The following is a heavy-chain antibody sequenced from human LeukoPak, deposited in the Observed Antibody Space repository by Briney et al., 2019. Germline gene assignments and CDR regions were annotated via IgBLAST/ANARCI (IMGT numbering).Heavy chain of an antibody. CDR2: IIPIFGTA. D-gene: IGHD3-10*01. CDR3: ARGDYYDSGSPGIDYYYYYYMDV. Sequence: SVKVSCTASGGTFSSYAISWVRQAPGQGLEWMGGIIPIFGTANYAQKFQGRVTITTDESTSTAYMELSSLRSEDTAVYYCARGDYYDSGSPGIDYYYYYYMDVWGKGTTVTVSS. CDR1: GGTFSSYA. J-gene: IGHJ6*03. V-gene: IGHV1-69*05.